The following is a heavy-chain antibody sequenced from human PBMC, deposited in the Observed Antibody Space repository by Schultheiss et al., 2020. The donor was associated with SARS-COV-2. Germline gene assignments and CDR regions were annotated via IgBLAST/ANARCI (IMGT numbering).Heavy chain of an antibody. Sequence: SQTLSLTCTVSGGSVSSYSYYWSWIRQPPGKGLEWIGYIYYSGSTNYNPSLKSRVTISVDTSKNQFSLKLSSVTAADTAVYYCARVDLDLWGRGYSFDYWGQGTLVTVSS. J-gene: IGHJ4*02. CDR1: GGSVSSYSYY. CDR3: ARVDLDLWGRGYSFDY. V-gene: IGHV4-61*01. D-gene: IGHD3-3*01. CDR2: IYYSGST.